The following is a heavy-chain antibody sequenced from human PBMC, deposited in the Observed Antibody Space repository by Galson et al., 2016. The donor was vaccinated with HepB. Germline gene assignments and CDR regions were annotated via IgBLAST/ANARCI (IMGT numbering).Heavy chain of an antibody. D-gene: IGHD6-6*01. J-gene: IGHJ6*02. Sequence: SLRLSCGASGVSVSINYMTWVRQAPGKGLEWVAMIFGSDTTYYADSVKGRFTFSRDSSKNTLSLQMNNLRVEDTGIYYCARSPVYGSSSPYDFNYGLDVWGRGTTVTVSS. V-gene: IGHV3-66*01. CDR3: ARSPVYGSSSPYDFNYGLDV. CDR1: GVSVSINY. CDR2: IFGSDTT.